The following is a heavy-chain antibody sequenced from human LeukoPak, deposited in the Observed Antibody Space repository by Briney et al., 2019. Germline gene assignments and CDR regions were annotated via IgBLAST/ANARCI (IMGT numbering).Heavy chain of an antibody. J-gene: IGHJ6*03. Sequence: SETLSLTCTVSGGSMSSYYWSWIRQPPGKGLEWIGYIYYSGSTNYNPSLKGRVTISVETSKDQFSLKLSSVTAADTAVYYCARATTYFYGSSGYYRGYYYYYMDVWGKGTTVTVSS. CDR3: ARATTYFYGSSGYYRGYYYYYMDV. V-gene: IGHV4-59*01. CDR2: IYYSGST. CDR1: GGSMSSYY. D-gene: IGHD3-22*01.